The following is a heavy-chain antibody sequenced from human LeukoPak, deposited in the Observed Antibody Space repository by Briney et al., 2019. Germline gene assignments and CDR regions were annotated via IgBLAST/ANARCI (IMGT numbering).Heavy chain of an antibody. V-gene: IGHV1-2*02. CDR2: INANSGTT. CDR1: GYTFTGYD. CDR3: ARDMGATVVSGGAYYYYGMDV. D-gene: IGHD4-23*01. Sequence: GASVKVSCKASGYTFTGYDMHWVRQAPGQGLEWMGWINANSGTTNYAQKFQGRVTMTRDTSISTAYMELSRLRSDDTAVYYCARDMGATVVSGGAYYYYGMDVWGQGTTVTVSS. J-gene: IGHJ6*02.